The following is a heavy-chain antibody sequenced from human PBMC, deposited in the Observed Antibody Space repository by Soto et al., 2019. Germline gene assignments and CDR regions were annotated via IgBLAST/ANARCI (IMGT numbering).Heavy chain of an antibody. CDR2: INAGNGNT. J-gene: IGHJ3*02. Sequence: ASVKVSCKASGYTFTSYAMHWVRQAPGQRLEWMGWINAGNGNTKYSQKFQGRVTITRDTSASTAYMELSSLRSEDTAVYYCARDYGQLVPSGAFDIWGQGKMVTVS. CDR3: ARDYGQLVPSGAFDI. D-gene: IGHD6-6*01. CDR1: GYTFTSYA. V-gene: IGHV1-3*01.